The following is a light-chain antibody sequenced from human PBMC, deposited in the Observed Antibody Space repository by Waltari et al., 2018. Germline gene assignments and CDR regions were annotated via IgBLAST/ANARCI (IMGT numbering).Light chain of an antibody. CDR1: STDVGRYNY. J-gene: IGLJ3*02. CDR2: DVT. V-gene: IGLV2-14*03. Sequence: QSALTQPASVSGSPGQSITISCTGTSTDVGRYNYVSWYQHYPAKAPKLMIYDVTNRPSGVSNRVSVSQSGNTDSLTISGLQPEDEADYYCASYIPGSTLVFGGGTKLAVL. CDR3: ASYIPGSTLV.